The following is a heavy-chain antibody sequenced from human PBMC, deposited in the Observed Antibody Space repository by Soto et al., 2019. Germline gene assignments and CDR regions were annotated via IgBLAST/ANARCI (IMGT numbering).Heavy chain of an antibody. Sequence: GGSLRLSCAASGFTFSSYGMHWVRQAPGKGLEWVAVIWYDGSNKYYADSVKGRFTISRDNSKNTLYLQRNSMRAEDTAVYYCARDPHYDILTPFDYWGQGTLVTVSS. J-gene: IGHJ4*02. V-gene: IGHV3-33*01. CDR1: GFTFSSYG. D-gene: IGHD3-9*01. CDR3: ARDPHYDILTPFDY. CDR2: IWYDGSNK.